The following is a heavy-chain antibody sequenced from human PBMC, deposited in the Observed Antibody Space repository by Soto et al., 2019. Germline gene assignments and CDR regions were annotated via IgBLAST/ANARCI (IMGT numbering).Heavy chain of an antibody. Sequence: SETLSLTCTVSGGSISSGGYYWSWIRQHPGKGLEWIGYIYYSGSTYYNPSLKSRVTISVDTSKNQFSLKLSSVTAADTAVYYCARQDSSSWYEFDYWGQGTLVTVSS. D-gene: IGHD6-13*01. CDR3: ARQDSSSWYEFDY. J-gene: IGHJ4*02. CDR2: IYYSGST. V-gene: IGHV4-31*03. CDR1: GGSISSGGYY.